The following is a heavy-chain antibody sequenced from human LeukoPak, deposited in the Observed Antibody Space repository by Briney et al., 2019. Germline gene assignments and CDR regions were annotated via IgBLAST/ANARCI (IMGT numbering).Heavy chain of an antibody. Sequence: PSETLSLTCTVSGGSISSYYWSWIRQPPGKGLEWIGYIYYSGSTNYNPSLKSRVTISVDTSKNQFSLKLSSVTAADTAVYHCARGHMVRGVIMDYYYGMDVWGQGTTVTVSS. CDR1: GGSISSYY. J-gene: IGHJ6*02. V-gene: IGHV4-59*01. CDR2: IYYSGST. D-gene: IGHD3-10*01. CDR3: ARGHMVRGVIMDYYYGMDV.